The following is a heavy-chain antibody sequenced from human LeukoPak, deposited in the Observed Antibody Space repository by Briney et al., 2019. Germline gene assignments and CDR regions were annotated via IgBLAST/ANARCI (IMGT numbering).Heavy chain of an antibody. D-gene: IGHD1-1*01. CDR3: ASNPPNTGDFYY. CDR1: GYTFTNLD. J-gene: IGHJ4*02. Sequence: ASVKVSCKTSGYTFTNLDINWLRQAPGQGLEWMGWMSPNSGDTGYAQKFQGRVSMTRDIFKSTAYMELSSLRPEDTAIYYCASNPPNTGDFYYWGLGTLVTASS. V-gene: IGHV1-8*01. CDR2: MSPNSGDT.